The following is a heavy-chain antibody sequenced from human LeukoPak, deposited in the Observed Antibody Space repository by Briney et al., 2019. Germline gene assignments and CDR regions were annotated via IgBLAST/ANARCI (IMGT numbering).Heavy chain of an antibody. CDR3: ARDRGSYYELNWFDP. CDR2: INPNSGGT. Sequence: GASVKVSCKSSGYTFTGYYMHWVRQAPGQGLEWMGWINPNSGGTNYAQKVQGRVTMTRDTSISTDYMELSTLRSDDTAVYYCARDRGSYYELNWFDPWGQGTLVTVSS. J-gene: IGHJ5*02. CDR1: GYTFTGYY. D-gene: IGHD1-26*01. V-gene: IGHV1-2*02.